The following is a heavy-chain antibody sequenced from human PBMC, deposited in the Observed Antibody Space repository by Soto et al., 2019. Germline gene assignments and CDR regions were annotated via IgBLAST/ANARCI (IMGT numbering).Heavy chain of an antibody. CDR2: ISGSDDTT. V-gene: IGHV3-23*01. J-gene: IGHJ5*02. Sequence: ETLSLTCTVSGDSITSGDNYWSWIRQPPGKGLEWVSAISGSDDTTYYADSVEGRFTISRDRSKNTLYLQMQSLRAEDTATYYCAENRVDSSGWYFLNSWGRGTLVTVSS. CDR3: AENRVDSSGWYFLNS. CDR1: GDSITSGD. D-gene: IGHD6-19*01.